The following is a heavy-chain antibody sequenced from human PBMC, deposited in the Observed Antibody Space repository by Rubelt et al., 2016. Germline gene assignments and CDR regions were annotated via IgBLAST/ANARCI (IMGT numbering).Heavy chain of an antibody. J-gene: IGHJ4*02. V-gene: IGHV4-39*07. CDR3: AGGELLYY. CDR2: IIHSGST. CDR1: GGSISSSSYY. D-gene: IGHD1-26*01. Sequence: QLQLQESGPGLVKPSETLSLTCTVSGGSISSSSYYWGWIRQPPGKGLEWIGEIIHSGSTNYNPSLMCGVPLLVDRSNTQFSLKLSSVTAADTAVYYGAGGELLYYGGQGTLVTVSS.